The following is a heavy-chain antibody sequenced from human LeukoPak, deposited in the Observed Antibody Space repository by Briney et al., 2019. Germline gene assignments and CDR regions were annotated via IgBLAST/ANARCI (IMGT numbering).Heavy chain of an antibody. CDR2: ISWNSGSI. J-gene: IGHJ6*02. Sequence: PGGSLRLSCAASGFTFDDYAVHGVRQAPGKGLEWVSGISWNSGSIGYADSVKGRFTISRDNAKNTLYLQMNSLRVDDTAVYYCATDRYYTMNIWGQGTTVTVSS. CDR1: GFTFDDYA. CDR3: ATDRYYTMNI. V-gene: IGHV3-9*01.